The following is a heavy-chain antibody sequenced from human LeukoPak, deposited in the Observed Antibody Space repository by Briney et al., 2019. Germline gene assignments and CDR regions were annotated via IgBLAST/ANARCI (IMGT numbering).Heavy chain of an antibody. D-gene: IGHD5-18*01. CDR1: GVSISCCY. CDR3: VRQGYNYGAFNA. V-gene: IGHV4-4*07. Sequence: SDTLSLTCAVSGVSISCCYWTWIRQSAGKGLEWIGRVFISGSTNYNPSLQGRVTMSVDRSKSQFSLRLSSVTAADTAVYYCVRQGYNYGAFNAWGQGTLVTVSS. CDR2: VFISGST. J-gene: IGHJ4*02.